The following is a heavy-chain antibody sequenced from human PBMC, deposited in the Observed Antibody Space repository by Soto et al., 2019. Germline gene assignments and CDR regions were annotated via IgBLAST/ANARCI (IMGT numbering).Heavy chain of an antibody. J-gene: IGHJ6*02. CDR2: INPNSGGT. Sequence: SVNVSCTASGYPFTGYYMHWVRQAPGHGLAWMGWINPNSGGTNYAQKFQGRVTMTRDTSISTAYMELSRLRSDDTAVYYCARDSVVVVPLDGPGYYYGMDFWGPAIIVTVSS. V-gene: IGHV1-2*02. CDR1: GYPFTGYY. D-gene: IGHD2-2*01. CDR3: ARDSVVVVPLDGPGYYYGMDF.